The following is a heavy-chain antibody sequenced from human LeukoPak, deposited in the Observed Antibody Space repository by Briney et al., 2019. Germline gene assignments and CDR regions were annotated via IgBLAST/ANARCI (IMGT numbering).Heavy chain of an antibody. CDR3: AKDASPYSNYAVRWFDS. V-gene: IGHV3-23*01. Sequence: PRGSLRLSCTASGFTFRTYIMAWVRQVPGKGLEWISAISGDAITTYYAVPVKDRFTISRDNFRNTLSLQMDSLRADDSAVYYCAKDASPYSNYAVRWFDSWGQGTLVTVSS. D-gene: IGHD4/OR15-4a*01. CDR2: ISGDAITT. J-gene: IGHJ5*01. CDR1: GFTFRTYI.